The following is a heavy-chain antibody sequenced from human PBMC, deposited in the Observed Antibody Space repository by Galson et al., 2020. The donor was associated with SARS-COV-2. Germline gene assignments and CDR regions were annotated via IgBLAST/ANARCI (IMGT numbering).Heavy chain of an antibody. D-gene: IGHD3-16*01. CDR2: ISYDGSNK. CDR3: ARDRLTAYFDY. J-gene: IGHJ4*02. V-gene: IGHV3-30*04. Sequence: GGSLRLSCAASGFTFSSYAMHWVRQAPGKGLEWMAVISYDGSNKYYVDSVKGRFTISRDNSKNTLYLQMNSLRAEDTAVYYCARDRLTAYFDYWGQGTLVTVSS. CDR1: GFTFSSYA.